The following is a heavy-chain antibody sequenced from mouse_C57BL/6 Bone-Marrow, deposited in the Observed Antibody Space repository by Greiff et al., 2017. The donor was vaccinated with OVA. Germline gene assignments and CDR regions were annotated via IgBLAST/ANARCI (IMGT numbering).Heavy chain of an antibody. D-gene: IGHD1-1*01. CDR2: IYPGSGST. CDR3: ASPPGYYGSSYDYFDY. CDR1: GYTFTSYW. J-gene: IGHJ2*01. Sequence: QVQLQQPGAELVKPGASVKMSCKASGYTFTSYWITWVKQRPGQGLEWIGDIYPGSGSTNYNEKFKSKATLTVDTSSSTAYMQLSSLTSADSAVYYCASPPGYYGSSYDYFDYWGQGTTLTVSS. V-gene: IGHV1-55*01.